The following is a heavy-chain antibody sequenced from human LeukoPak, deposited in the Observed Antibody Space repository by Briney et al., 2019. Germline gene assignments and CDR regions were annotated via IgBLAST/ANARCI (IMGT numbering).Heavy chain of an antibody. D-gene: IGHD6-19*01. J-gene: IGHJ4*02. CDR3: ARDLQWLVSYDHYFDY. V-gene: IGHV1-18*01. CDR2: ISAYNGNT. CDR1: GYTFTSYG. Sequence: GASVKVSCKASGYTFTSYGISWVRQAPGQGLEWMGWISAYNGNTNYARKLQGRVTMTTDTSTSTAYMELRSLRSDDTAVYYCARDLQWLVSYDHYFDYWDQGTLVTVSS.